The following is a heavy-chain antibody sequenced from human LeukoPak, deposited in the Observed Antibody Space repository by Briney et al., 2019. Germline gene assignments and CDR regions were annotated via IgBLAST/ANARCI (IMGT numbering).Heavy chain of an antibody. CDR2: IYTSGST. Sequence: PSQTLSLTCTVSGGSISSGSYYWSWIRQPAGKGLVWIGRIYTSGSTNYNPSLKSRVTISVDTSKNQFSLKLSSVTAADTAVYYCARERDYDFWSGYFIDYWGQGTLVTVSS. CDR1: GGSISSGSYY. CDR3: ARERDYDFWSGYFIDY. J-gene: IGHJ4*02. D-gene: IGHD3-3*01. V-gene: IGHV4-61*02.